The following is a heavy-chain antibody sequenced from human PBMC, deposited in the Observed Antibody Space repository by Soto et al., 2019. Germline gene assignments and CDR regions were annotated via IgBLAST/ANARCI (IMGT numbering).Heavy chain of an antibody. CDR3: ASTIRIAAAGTGWFDP. CDR1: GGSIGSSSYY. CDR2: IYYSGST. J-gene: IGHJ5*02. D-gene: IGHD6-13*01. Sequence: PSETLSLTCTVSGGSIGSSSYYWGWIRQPPGKGLEWIGSIYYSGSTYYNPSLKSRVTISVDTSKNQFSLKLSSVTAADTAVYYCASTIRIAAAGTGWFDPWGQGTLVTVSS. V-gene: IGHV4-39*01.